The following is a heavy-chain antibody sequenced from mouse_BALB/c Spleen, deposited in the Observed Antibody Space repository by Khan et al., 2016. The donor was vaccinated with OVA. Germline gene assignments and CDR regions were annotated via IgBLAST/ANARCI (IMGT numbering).Heavy chain of an antibody. V-gene: IGHV3-2*02. D-gene: IGHD1-1*01. J-gene: IGHJ2*01. CDR1: GYSITSGYA. CDR3: ARGNYYGYYFDY. Sequence: EVQLQESGPGLVKPSQSLSLTCTVTGYSITSGYAWNWIRQFPGNKLEWMGYISYSDVTNYNPSLQSRISITRDTSKNQFFLQLNSVTTEDTATYYCARGNYYGYYFDYWGQGTTLTVSS. CDR2: ISYSDVT.